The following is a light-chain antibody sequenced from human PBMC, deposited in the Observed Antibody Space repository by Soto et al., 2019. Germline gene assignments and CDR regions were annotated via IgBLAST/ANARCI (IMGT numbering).Light chain of an antibody. V-gene: IGLV2-11*01. CDR1: TSDVGNYNY. Sequence: QSALTQPRSVSGSPGQSVTISCSGTTSDVGNYNYVSWYQQHPGKAPKLIIYDVTKRPSGVPDRFSGSKSGTSASLAISGLRSEDEADYYCAAWDDSLSGPVFGGGTKLTVL. CDR3: AAWDDSLSGPV. J-gene: IGLJ2*01. CDR2: DVT.